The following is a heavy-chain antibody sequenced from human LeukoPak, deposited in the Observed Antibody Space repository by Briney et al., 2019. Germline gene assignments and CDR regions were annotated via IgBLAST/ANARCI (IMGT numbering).Heavy chain of an antibody. CDR3: ARGRIARITMVRGVMDY. Sequence: GASVKVSCKASKYTFTDYYMHWVRQAPGQGLEWMGWVNPKSGTTNYARNFQGRVTMTRDTSITTVFTELSRLRSDDTAVYYCARGRIARITMVRGVMDYWGQGTLVTVSS. CDR2: VNPKSGTT. CDR1: KYTFTDYY. J-gene: IGHJ4*02. V-gene: IGHV1-2*02. D-gene: IGHD3-10*01.